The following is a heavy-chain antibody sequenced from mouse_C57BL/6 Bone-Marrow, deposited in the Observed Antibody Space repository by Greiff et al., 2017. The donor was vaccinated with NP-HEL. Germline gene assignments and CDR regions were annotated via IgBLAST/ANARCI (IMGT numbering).Heavy chain of an antibody. D-gene: IGHD2-4*01. CDR3: ARLDYDEGAMDY. CDR2: INSDGGST. Sequence: DVKLVESGGGLVQPGESLKLSCESNEYEFPSHDMSWVRKTPEKRLELVAAINSDGGSTYYPDTMERRFIISRDNTKKTLYLQMSSLRSEDTALYYCARLDYDEGAMDYWGQGTSVTVSS. CDR1: EYEFPSHD. J-gene: IGHJ4*01. V-gene: IGHV5-2*01.